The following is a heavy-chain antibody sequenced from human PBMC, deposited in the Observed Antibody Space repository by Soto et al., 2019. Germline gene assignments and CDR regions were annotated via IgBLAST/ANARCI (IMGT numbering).Heavy chain of an antibody. D-gene: IGHD3-10*01. CDR3: ARVGSWRVEWSLPDY. V-gene: IGHV4-30-4*08. CDR2: IYYNGST. J-gene: IGHJ4*02. Sequence: PSETLSLTCTVSGAAISSDDYYWSWIRQPPGKGLEWIGYIYYNGSTHYNPSLISRVTLSIDRSKRQFSLNLRSVTAADTAVYYCARVGSWRVEWSLPDYWGQGALVTVSS. CDR1: GAAISSDDYY.